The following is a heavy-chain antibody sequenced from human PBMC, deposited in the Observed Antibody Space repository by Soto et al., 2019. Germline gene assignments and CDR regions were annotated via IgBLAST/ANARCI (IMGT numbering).Heavy chain of an antibody. J-gene: IGHJ6*02. D-gene: IGHD4-4*01. CDR2: IYYGGST. V-gene: IGHV4-31*03. CDR3: ARLSTTVTTMATAYYYYYYCMDV. Sequence: SETLSLTGTVSGGSISSGGYYWRWIRQHPGKGLEWIGYIYYGGSTYYNPSLKSRVTISVDTSKNQFSLKLSSVTAADTAVYYCARLSTTVTTMATAYYYYYYCMDVWGQGTTVTVSS. CDR1: GGSISSGGYY.